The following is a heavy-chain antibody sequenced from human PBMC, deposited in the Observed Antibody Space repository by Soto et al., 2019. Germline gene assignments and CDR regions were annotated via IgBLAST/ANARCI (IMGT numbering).Heavy chain of an antibody. CDR1: GGSFSGYY. CDR3: ARGISHSGYDPDDAFDI. V-gene: IGHV4-34*01. Sequence: QVQLQQWGAGLLKPSETLSLTCAVYGGSFSGYYWSWIRQPPGKGLEWIGEINHSGSTNYNPSLKSRVTISVDTSKNQFSLKLSSVPAADTAVYYCARGISHSGYDPDDAFDIWGQGTMVTVAS. CDR2: INHSGST. J-gene: IGHJ3*02. D-gene: IGHD5-12*01.